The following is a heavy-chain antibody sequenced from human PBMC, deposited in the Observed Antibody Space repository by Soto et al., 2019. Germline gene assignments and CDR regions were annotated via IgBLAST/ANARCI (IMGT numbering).Heavy chain of an antibody. V-gene: IGHV3-23*01. CDR2: ISGSGGST. J-gene: IGHJ2*01. Sequence: EVQLLESGGGLVQPGGSLRLSCAASGFTFSSYAMHWVRQAPGKGLEWVSVISGSGGSTYYADSVKGRFTISRDNSKKTMYLQMIRLRSVDTAVYSCAKRTTGRYFALWGRGTLVTVAS. CDR1: GFTFSSYA. CDR3: AKRTTGRYFAL.